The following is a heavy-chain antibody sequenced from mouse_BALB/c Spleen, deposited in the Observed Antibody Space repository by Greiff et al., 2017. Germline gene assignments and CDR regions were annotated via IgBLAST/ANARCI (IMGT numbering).Heavy chain of an antibody. J-gene: IGHJ2*01. CDR2: IDPANGNT. CDR1: GFNIKDTY. V-gene: IGHV14-3*02. CDR3: ARSAAYSSYYFDY. D-gene: IGHD2-10*01. Sequence: EVKLMESGAELVKPGASVKLSCTASGFNIKDTYMHWVKQRPEQGLEWIGRIDPANGNTKYDPKFQGKATITADTSSNTAYLQLSSLTSEDTAVYYCARSAAYSSYYFDYWGQGTTLTVSS.